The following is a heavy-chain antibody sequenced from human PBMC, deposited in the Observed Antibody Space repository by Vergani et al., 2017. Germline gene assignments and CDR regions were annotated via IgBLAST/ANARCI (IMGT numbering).Heavy chain of an antibody. J-gene: IGHJ6*03. CDR3: AREAAMVRYYYYMDV. V-gene: IGHV4-59*01. Sequence: QVQLQESGPGLVKPSETLSLTCTVSGGSISSYYWSWIRQPPGKGLEWIGYICYSGSTNYNPSLKSRVTISVDTSKNQFSLKLSSVTAADTAVYYCAREAAMVRYYYYMDVWSKGTTVTVSS. CDR2: ICYSGST. CDR1: GGSISSYY. D-gene: IGHD3-10*01.